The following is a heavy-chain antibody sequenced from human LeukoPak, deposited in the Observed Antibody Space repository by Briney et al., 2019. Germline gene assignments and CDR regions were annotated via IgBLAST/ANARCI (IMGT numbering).Heavy chain of an antibody. J-gene: IGHJ6*02. Sequence: GGSLRLSCAASGFTFSNYDMHWVRQASGKGLEWVSSIGTAGDTYYLCSVEGRFIISRENAKNSLHLQMNSLRAGDTAVYYCARDDKYYGVDVWGQGTTVTVSS. D-gene: IGHD3-22*01. CDR3: ARDDKYYGVDV. CDR2: IGTAGDT. CDR1: GFTFSNYD. V-gene: IGHV3-13*04.